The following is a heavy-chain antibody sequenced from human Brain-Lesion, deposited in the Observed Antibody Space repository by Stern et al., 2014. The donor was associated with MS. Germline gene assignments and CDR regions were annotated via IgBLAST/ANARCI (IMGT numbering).Heavy chain of an antibody. CDR1: GNIFTNYW. CDR2: IYPGDSDT. J-gene: IGHJ4*02. D-gene: IGHD2-2*01. CDR3: ARGGQLLNYYFDY. Sequence: EVQLVQSGAEVKKPGESLKISCKASGNIFTNYWIGWVRQMPGKGLEWMGIIYPGDSDTKYSPSFQGQVTISADKSISTAYLQWSSLKASDTAMYYCARGGQLLNYYFDYGGQGTLGTVS. V-gene: IGHV5-51*03.